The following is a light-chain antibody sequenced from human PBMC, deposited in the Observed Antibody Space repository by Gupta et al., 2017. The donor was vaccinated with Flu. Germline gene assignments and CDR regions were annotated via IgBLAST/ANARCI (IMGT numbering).Light chain of an antibody. J-gene: IGKJ4*01. CDR2: AAS. CDR1: QGIRND. CDR3: RQEDNSPIT. V-gene: IGKV1-6*01. Sequence: AIKMTQSPSSLSASVGDRVTITCRVSQGIRNDLGWYQQKPGKAPKLLIYAASRLQSGVPSRFSGSGSGTDFTLTISSLQPEDFATYYCRQEDNSPITFGGGTKVEIK.